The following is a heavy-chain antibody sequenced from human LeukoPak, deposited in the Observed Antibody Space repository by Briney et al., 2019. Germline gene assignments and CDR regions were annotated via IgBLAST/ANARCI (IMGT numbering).Heavy chain of an antibody. CDR3: ASGVGYTYYYYYYMDV. V-gene: IGHV4-34*01. CDR1: GGSFSGYY. CDR2: IKHSGST. D-gene: IGHD2-2*02. Sequence: SETLSLTCAVYGGSFSGYYWSWVREPPGKGLEWIGEIKHSGSTNYNPSLKSRVTISVDTSKNQSSLKLSSVTAADTAVYYCASGVGYTYYYYYYMDVWGKGTTVTVSS. J-gene: IGHJ6*03.